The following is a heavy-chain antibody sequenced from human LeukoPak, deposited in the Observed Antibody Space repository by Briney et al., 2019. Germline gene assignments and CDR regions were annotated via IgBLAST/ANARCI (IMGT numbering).Heavy chain of an antibody. Sequence: GGSLRLSCAASGFTFNNYAMTWVRQASGKGLEWVSAISRRGGSTYYADSVKGRFTISKDNSKTTLYLQMNSLRAEDTAVYYCAKEGDYYNSIVPNYWGQGTLVTVSS. CDR1: GFTFNNYA. CDR3: AKEGDYYNSIVPNY. CDR2: ISRRGGST. J-gene: IGHJ4*02. D-gene: IGHD3-22*01. V-gene: IGHV3-23*01.